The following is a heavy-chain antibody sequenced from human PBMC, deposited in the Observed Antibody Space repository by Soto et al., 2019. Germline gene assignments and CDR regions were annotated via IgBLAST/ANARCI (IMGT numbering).Heavy chain of an antibody. CDR2: INHSGRT. CDR1: GGSFSGYY. J-gene: IGHJ5*02. D-gene: IGHD6-13*01. Sequence: QVQLQQWGAGLLKPSETLSLTCAVYGGSFSGYYWSWIRQPPGKGLEWIGEINHSGRTNYNPSLKSRATISVDTSKNQFSLKLSSVTAADTAVYYCARRRRGYSRSWCWFDPWGQGTLVTVSS. CDR3: ARRRRGYSRSWCWFDP. V-gene: IGHV4-34*01.